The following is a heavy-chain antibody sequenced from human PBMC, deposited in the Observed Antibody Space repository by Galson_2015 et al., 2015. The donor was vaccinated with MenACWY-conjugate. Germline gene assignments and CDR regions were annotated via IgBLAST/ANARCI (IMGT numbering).Heavy chain of an antibody. CDR1: GAPVTSSDYF. J-gene: IGHJ4*02. V-gene: IGHV4-39*07. D-gene: IGHD2-15*01. CDR2: VFYNGTT. Sequence: ETLSLTCTASGAPVTSSDYFGSWIRQSPGKGLEWTGTVFYNGTTYYNPSLKSRVTISVDTSKHQISLNLHSATSADTAVYYCARESSYCAGGTCGYFWGQGALVTVSS. CDR3: ARESSYCAGGTCGYF.